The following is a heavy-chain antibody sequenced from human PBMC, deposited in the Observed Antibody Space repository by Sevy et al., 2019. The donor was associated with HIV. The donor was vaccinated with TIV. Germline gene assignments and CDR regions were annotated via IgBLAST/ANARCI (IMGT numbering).Heavy chain of an antibody. V-gene: IGHV1-24*01. CDR2: FDPEDGET. J-gene: IGHJ4*02. D-gene: IGHD2-2*01. CDR3: ATGVVVPAATDY. CDR1: GYTLTELS. Sequence: ASVKVSCKVSGYTLTELSMHWVRQAPGKGLEWMGGFDPEDGETIYAQTFQGRVTMTEDTSTDTAYMELSSLRSEDTAVYCCATGVVVPAATDYWGQGTLVTVSS.